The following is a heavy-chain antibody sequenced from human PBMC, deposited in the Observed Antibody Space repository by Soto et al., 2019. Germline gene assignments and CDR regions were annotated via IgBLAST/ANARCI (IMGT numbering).Heavy chain of an antibody. J-gene: IGHJ6*02. CDR3: AREAV. V-gene: IGHV3-7*05. Sequence: EVQLVESGGGLVQPGGSLRLSCAASGFTFSGYWMSWVRQAPGKGLEWVANIKQDGSEQFYVDSVKGRFTISRDNAKNSLYRQRNSLRAEDTAVYYCAREAVWGQGTTVTVSS. CDR2: IKQDGSEQ. CDR1: GFTFSGYW.